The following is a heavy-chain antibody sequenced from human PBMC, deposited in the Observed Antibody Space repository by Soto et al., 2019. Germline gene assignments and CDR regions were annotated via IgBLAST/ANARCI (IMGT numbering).Heavy chain of an antibody. Sequence: ASVKVSCKASGYTFTSYAMHWVRQAPGQRLEWMGWINAGNGNTKYSQKFQGRVTITRDTSASTAYMELSSLRSEDTAVYYCARDYVFWSGYSIGFDIWGQGTMVTVSS. CDR2: INAGNGNT. D-gene: IGHD3-3*01. CDR3: ARDYVFWSGYSIGFDI. V-gene: IGHV1-3*01. J-gene: IGHJ3*02. CDR1: GYTFTSYA.